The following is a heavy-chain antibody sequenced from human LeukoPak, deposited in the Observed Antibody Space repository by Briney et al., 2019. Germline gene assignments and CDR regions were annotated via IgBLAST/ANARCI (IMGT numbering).Heavy chain of an antibody. CDR3: ARALVADPRVGYYYYGMDV. J-gene: IGHJ6*02. CDR2: MNPNSGNT. Sequence: ASVTVSCKASGYTFTSYDINWVRQAPGQGLEWMGWMNPNSGNTGYAQKSQGRVTMTRNTSISTAYMELSSLRSEDTAVYYCARALVADPRVGYYYYGMDVWSQGTTVTVSS. V-gene: IGHV1-8*01. CDR1: GYTFTSYD. D-gene: IGHD5-12*01.